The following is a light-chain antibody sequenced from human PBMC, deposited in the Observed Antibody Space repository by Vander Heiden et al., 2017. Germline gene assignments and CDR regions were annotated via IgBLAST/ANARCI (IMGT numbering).Light chain of an antibody. V-gene: IGLV2-14*03. J-gene: IGLJ3*02. Sequence: QSALTQPASVSGSPGQSINISCSGSSSDIGANNFVSWYHHTPGNVPKVKLYDVSQRPAGGANRFSVSKSGTTTTLTTSARADEDAADYYCSSDTTSDSRVFGGGTWLTVL. CDR3: SSDTTSDSRV. CDR1: SSDIGANNF. CDR2: DVS.